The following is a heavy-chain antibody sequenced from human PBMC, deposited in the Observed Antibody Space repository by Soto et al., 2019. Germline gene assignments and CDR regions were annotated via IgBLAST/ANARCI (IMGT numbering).Heavy chain of an antibody. CDR2: IYYRGST. J-gene: IGHJ4*02. CDR1: GGSINNYY. V-gene: IGHV4-59*01. Sequence: LSLTCTVSGGSINNYYWSWIRQPPGKGLEWIGYIYYRGSTNYNPSLKSRVTISVDTSKNQFSLKLSSVTTADTAVYYCAIFMGNSVAPTYFDYWGQGTLVTVSS. D-gene: IGHD5-12*01. CDR3: AIFMGNSVAPTYFDY.